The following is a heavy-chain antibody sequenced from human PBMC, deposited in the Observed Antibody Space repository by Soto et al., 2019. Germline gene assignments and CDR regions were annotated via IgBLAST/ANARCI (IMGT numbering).Heavy chain of an antibody. CDR2: ISSSGSTI. Sequence: PGGSLRLSCAASGFTLSSYEMNWVRQAPGKGLEWVSYISSSGSTIYYADSVKGRFTISRDNAKNSLYLQMNSLRAEDTAVYYCASNGRWLQFDYWGQGTLVTVSS. J-gene: IGHJ4*02. D-gene: IGHD5-12*01. CDR1: GFTLSSYE. V-gene: IGHV3-48*03. CDR3: ASNGRWLQFDY.